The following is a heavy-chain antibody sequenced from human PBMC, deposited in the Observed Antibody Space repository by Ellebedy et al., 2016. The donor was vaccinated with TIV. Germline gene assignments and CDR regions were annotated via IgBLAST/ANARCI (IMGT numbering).Heavy chain of an antibody. V-gene: IGHV1-2*04. D-gene: IGHD3-22*01. J-gene: IGHJ4*02. CDR2: INPNSGGT. CDR1: GYTFTGYY. Sequence: ASVKVSCKASGYTFTGYYMHWVRQAPGQGLEWMGWINPNSGGTNYAQKFQGWVTMTRDTSISTAYMELSRLRSDDTAAYYCARGTYYYDSSPDYWGQGTLVTVSS. CDR3: ARGTYYYDSSPDY.